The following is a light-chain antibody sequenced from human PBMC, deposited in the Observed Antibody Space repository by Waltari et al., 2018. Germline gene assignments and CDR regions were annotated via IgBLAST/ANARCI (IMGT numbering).Light chain of an antibody. CDR1: SSAVGGYNY. CDR3: CSYAGSSTLV. J-gene: IGLJ2*01. CDR2: DVS. Sequence: QSALTQPASVPGSPGQSITISCTGTSSAVGGYNYVSWYPQHPGKAPKLMSYDVSKRPSGVSNRFSGSKSGNTASLTISGLQAEDEADYYCCSYAGSSTLVFGGGTKLTVL. V-gene: IGLV2-23*02.